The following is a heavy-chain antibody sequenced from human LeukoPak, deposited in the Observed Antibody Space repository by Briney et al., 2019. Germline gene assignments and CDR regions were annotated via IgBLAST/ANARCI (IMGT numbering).Heavy chain of an antibody. J-gene: IGHJ4*02. Sequence: GESLKISCKGSGYSFTNYWIGWVRQMPGKGLEWMGITYPGDSDTRYSPSFQGQVTLSADKSISTAYLQWSSLKASDTAMYYCASGGVAATDGFDYWGQGTLVTVSS. CDR1: GYSFTNYW. CDR3: ASGGVAATDGFDY. D-gene: IGHD2-15*01. CDR2: TYPGDSDT. V-gene: IGHV5-51*01.